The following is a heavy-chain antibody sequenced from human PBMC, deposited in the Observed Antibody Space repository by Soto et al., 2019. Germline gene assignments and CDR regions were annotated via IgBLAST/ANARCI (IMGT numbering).Heavy chain of an antibody. V-gene: IGHV4-39*02. Sequence: SETLSLTCTVSGGSISSSSYYWGWIRQPPGKGLEWIGSIYYSGSTYYNPSLKSRVTISVDTSKNQFSLKLSSVTAADTAVYYCAKDCCHRFSPSSTVTTVNYYYYYMDVWGKGTTVTVSS. J-gene: IGHJ6*03. CDR3: AKDCCHRFSPSSTVTTVNYYYYYMDV. CDR2: IYYSGST. D-gene: IGHD4-17*01. CDR1: GGSISSSSYY.